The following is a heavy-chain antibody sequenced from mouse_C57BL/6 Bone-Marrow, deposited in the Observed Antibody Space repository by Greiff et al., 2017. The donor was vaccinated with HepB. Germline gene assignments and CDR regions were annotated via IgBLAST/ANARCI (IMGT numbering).Heavy chain of an antibody. CDR1: GFSLTSYA. J-gene: IGHJ3*01. V-gene: IGHV2-9-1*01. CDR3: VYYDYDGPLFAY. Sequence: VKLVESGPGLVAPSQSLSITCTVSGFSLTSYAISWVRQPPGKGLEWLGVIWTGGGTNYNSALKSRLSISKDNSKSQVFLKMNSLQTDDTARYYGVYYDYDGPLFAYWGQGTLVTVSA. CDR2: IWTGGGT. D-gene: IGHD2-4*01.